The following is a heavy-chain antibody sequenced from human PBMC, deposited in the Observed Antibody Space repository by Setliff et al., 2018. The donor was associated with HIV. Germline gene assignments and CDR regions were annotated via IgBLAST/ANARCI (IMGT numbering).Heavy chain of an antibody. CDR2: ISAYNGNT. CDR1: GYTFTSYG. J-gene: IGHJ4*02. V-gene: IGHV1-18*01. Sequence: ASVKVSCKASGYTFTSYGISWVRQAPGQGLEWMGWISAYNGNTDYAQKLQGRVTLTTDTSTSTAYMELRSLRSDDTAAYYCARDPPSSGWYRADYWGQGTLVTVSS. CDR3: ARDPPSSGWYRADY. D-gene: IGHD6-19*01.